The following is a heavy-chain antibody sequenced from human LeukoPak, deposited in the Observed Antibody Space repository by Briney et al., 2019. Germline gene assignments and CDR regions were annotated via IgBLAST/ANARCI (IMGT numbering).Heavy chain of an antibody. CDR1: GIALRNYG. CDR2: IRGSGDTT. CDR3: TTREALQIH. Sequence: PGGSLRLSCGASGIALRNYGMSWVRQAPGKGLEWVSAIRGSGDTTFYADSVKGRFTISRDNSKNTLYLQMNGLRAEDTAVYHCTTREALQIHWGQGTLVTVSS. V-gene: IGHV3-23*01. J-gene: IGHJ4*02.